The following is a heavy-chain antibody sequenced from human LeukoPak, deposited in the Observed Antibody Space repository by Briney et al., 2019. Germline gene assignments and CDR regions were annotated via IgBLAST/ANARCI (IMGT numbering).Heavy chain of an antibody. CDR3: AQDGLGNSYNWCDR. V-gene: IGHV3-30*02. CDR1: GFSFNSYG. CDR2: IRYDGSYK. J-gene: IGHJ5*02. Sequence: GGSLRLSCAASGFSFNSYGMHWVRQAPGKGLEWVAFIRYDGSYKFYADSVKGRFTISRDNSKSTLYLQMNSLRPEDTAVYYCAQDGLGNSYNWCDRWGQGTLVTVSS. D-gene: IGHD6-6*01.